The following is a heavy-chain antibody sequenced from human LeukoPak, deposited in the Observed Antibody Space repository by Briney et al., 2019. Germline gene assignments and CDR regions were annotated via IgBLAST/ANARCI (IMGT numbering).Heavy chain of an antibody. CDR1: GGAISSYY. Sequence: PSETLSLTCTVSGGAISSYYWSWIRQPPGKGLEWIGYIYYSGSTNYNPSLKSRVTISVDTSKNQSSLKLSSVTAADTAVYYCARRRDGYEALDYWGQGTLVTVSS. J-gene: IGHJ4*02. CDR3: ARRRDGYEALDY. CDR2: IYYSGST. V-gene: IGHV4-59*01. D-gene: IGHD5-24*01.